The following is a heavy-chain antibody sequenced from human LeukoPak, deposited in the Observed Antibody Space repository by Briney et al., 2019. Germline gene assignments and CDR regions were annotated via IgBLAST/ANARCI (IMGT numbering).Heavy chain of an antibody. Sequence: TGGSLRLSCSASGFTLSNYGMHWVRQAPGKGLEWVAFIRFDGGHAYYAESLKGRFTISRDNSKNTLSLEANDLGVEDTAIYYCAKDSTRHIFDYSYYMDIWGNGTTVTVSS. V-gene: IGHV3-30*02. J-gene: IGHJ6*03. CDR2: IRFDGGHA. CDR1: GFTLSNYG. CDR3: AKDSTRHIFDYSYYMDI. D-gene: IGHD2-21*01.